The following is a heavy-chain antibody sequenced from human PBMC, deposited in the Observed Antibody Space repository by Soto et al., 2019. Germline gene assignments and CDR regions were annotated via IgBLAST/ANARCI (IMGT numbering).Heavy chain of an antibody. Sequence: SETLSLTCTVSGGSISSGDYYWSWIRQPPGKGLEWIGRIYSSGGTKYNPSLKSRVDMSLDMSKNQFSLRLSSVTAADTAVYYCARGQRFSDSFDPWGQGTLVTVSS. CDR3: ARGQRFSDSFDP. J-gene: IGHJ5*02. CDR1: GGSISSGDYY. V-gene: IGHV4-39*07. D-gene: IGHD3-3*01. CDR2: IYSSGGT.